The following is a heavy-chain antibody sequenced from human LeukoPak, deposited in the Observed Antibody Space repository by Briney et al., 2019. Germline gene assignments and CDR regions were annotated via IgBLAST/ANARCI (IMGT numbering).Heavy chain of an antibody. CDR3: AREGNGDYGAFDI. CDR2: IYSGGST. J-gene: IGHJ3*02. V-gene: IGHV3-53*01. Sequence: GGSLRLSCAASGFTFSNYAMGWLRQSPRKGLEWVSVIYSGGSTYCADSVKGRFTISRDNSKNTLYLQMNSLRAEDTAVYYCAREGNGDYGAFDIWGQGTMVTVSS. D-gene: IGHD4-17*01. CDR1: GFTFSNYA.